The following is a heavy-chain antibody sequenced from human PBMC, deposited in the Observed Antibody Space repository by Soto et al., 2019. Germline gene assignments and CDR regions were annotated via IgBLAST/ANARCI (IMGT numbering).Heavy chain of an antibody. Sequence: GASVKVSCKASGYTFTGYYMHWVRQAPGQGLEWMGWINPNSGGTNYAQKFQGWVTMTRDTSISTAYMELSRLRSDDTAVYYCARASYCGGDCYSNWGQGTLVTVSS. V-gene: IGHV1-2*04. CDR3: ARASYCGGDCYSN. D-gene: IGHD2-21*02. CDR1: GYTFTGYY. CDR2: INPNSGGT. J-gene: IGHJ4*02.